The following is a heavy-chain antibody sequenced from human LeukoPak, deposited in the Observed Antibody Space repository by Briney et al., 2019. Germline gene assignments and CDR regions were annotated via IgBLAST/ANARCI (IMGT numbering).Heavy chain of an antibody. D-gene: IGHD6-19*01. CDR2: ISYDGSNK. J-gene: IGHJ4*02. CDR3: AREGIAVAGTKSEDY. Sequence: PGGSLRLSCAASGFTFSSYGMHWVRQAPGKGLEWVAVISYDGSNKYYADSVKGRFTISRDNSKNTLYLQMNSLRAEDTAVYYCAREGIAVAGTKSEDYWGQGTLVTVSS. CDR1: GFTFSSYG. V-gene: IGHV3-30*03.